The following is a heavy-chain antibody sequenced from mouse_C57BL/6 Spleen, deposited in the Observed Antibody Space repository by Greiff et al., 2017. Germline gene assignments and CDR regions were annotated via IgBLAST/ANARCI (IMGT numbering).Heavy chain of an antibody. V-gene: IGHV1-7*01. CDR2: INPSSGYT. D-gene: IGHD1-1*01. Sequence: QVQLKESGAELAKPGASVKLSCKASGYTFTSYWMHWVKQRPGQGLEWIGYINPSSGYTKYNQKFKDKATLTADKSSSTAYMQLSSLTYEDSAVYYCARSNGSSLYAMDYWGQGTSVTVSS. CDR3: ARSNGSSLYAMDY. J-gene: IGHJ4*01. CDR1: GYTFTSYW.